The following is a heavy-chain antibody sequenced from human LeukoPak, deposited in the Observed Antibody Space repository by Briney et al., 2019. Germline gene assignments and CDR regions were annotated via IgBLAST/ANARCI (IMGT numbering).Heavy chain of an antibody. V-gene: IGHV6-1*01. CDR2: TYYRSKWYN. Sequence: SQTLSLTCVVSGDSVSSKNGAWNWIRQSTSRGLEWLGRTYYRSKWYNDYAESMEGRMTISQDTSKNQYSLHLNSVTSDDTAVYYCARDFGTTGWHTFDYWGQGTLVTVSS. D-gene: IGHD6-19*01. J-gene: IGHJ4*02. CDR1: GDSVSSKNGA. CDR3: ARDFGTTGWHTFDY.